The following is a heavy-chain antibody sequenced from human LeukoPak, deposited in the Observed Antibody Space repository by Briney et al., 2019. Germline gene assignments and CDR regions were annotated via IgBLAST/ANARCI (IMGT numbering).Heavy chain of an antibody. CDR3: ARDRIAAAGSFDY. Sequence: SETLSLTCAVSGGSLSSNSYYWGWLRQPPGTGLEWFGSIYYSGSTYYNPSLKGRVTISVDTSKNQFSLKLSSVTAADTAVYYCARDRIAAAGSFDYWGQGTLVTVSS. CDR2: IYYSGST. V-gene: IGHV4-39*02. J-gene: IGHJ4*02. CDR1: GGSLSSNSYY. D-gene: IGHD6-13*01.